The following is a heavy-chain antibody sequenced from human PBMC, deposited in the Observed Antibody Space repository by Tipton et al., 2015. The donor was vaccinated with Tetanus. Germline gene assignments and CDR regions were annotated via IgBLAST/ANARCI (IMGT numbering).Heavy chain of an antibody. CDR3: ARELELRFSIYYYYGMDV. J-gene: IGHJ6*02. Sequence: SLRLSCAGSGITFRDHYVSWVRQAPGKGLEWVSSFSSSSSNIYYADSVKGRFTISRDNAKNSLFLQMSSLRAEDTAVYYCARELELRFSIYYYYGMDVWGQGTTVTVSS. CDR1: GITFRDHY. CDR2: FSSSSSNI. D-gene: IGHD1-7*01. V-gene: IGHV3-11*04.